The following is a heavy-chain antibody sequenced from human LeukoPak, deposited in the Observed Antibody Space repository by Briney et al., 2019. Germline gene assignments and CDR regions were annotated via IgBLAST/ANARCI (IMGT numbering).Heavy chain of an antibody. CDR2: IYYSGST. Sequence: SQTLSLTCTVSGGSISSGDYYWSWIRQPPGKGLEWIGYIYYSGSTYYNPSLKSRVTISVDTSKNQFSLKLSSVTAADTAVYYCARDRKWGSGPRGPDYFDYWGQGTLVTVSS. J-gene: IGHJ4*02. CDR1: GGSISSGDYY. CDR3: ARDRKWGSGPRGPDYFDY. V-gene: IGHV4-30-4*08. D-gene: IGHD3-10*01.